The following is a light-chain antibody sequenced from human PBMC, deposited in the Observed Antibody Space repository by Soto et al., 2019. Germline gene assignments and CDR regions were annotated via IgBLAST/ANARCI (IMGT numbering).Light chain of an antibody. CDR3: CSYAGGSTWV. J-gene: IGLJ2*01. CDR2: EGS. Sequence: QSALTQPASVSGSPGQSITISCTGTSSDIGNYNLVSWYQQHPDKAPKLMIYEGSKRPSGVSNRFSGSKSGNTASLTLSGLQAEDEADYYSCSYAGGSTWVFGGGTKLT. CDR1: SSDIGNYNL. V-gene: IGLV2-23*01.